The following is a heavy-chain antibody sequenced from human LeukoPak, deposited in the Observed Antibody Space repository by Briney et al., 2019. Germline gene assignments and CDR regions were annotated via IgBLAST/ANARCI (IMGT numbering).Heavy chain of an antibody. Sequence: ASVKVSCKASGYTFTGYYMHWVRQAPGQGLEWMGWINPNSGGTNYAQRFQGRVTMTRDTSISTAYMELSRLRSDDTAVYYCARGHCSSTSCPRHYYYYYGMDVRGQGTTVTVSS. V-gene: IGHV1-2*02. CDR2: INPNSGGT. CDR1: GYTFTGYY. CDR3: ARGHCSSTSCPRHYYYYYGMDV. D-gene: IGHD2-2*01. J-gene: IGHJ6*02.